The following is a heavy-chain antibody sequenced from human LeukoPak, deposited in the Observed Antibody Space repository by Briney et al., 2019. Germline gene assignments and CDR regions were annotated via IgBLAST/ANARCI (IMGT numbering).Heavy chain of an antibody. J-gene: IGHJ5*02. D-gene: IGHD3-22*01. CDR1: GFTFSSYG. CDR3: AKDGTRGYYDSSGYSDEFDP. Sequence: PGGSLRLSCAASGFTFSSYGMHWVRQAPGKGLEWVAVISYDGSNKYYADSVKGRFTISRDNSKNTLYLQMNSLRAEDTAVYYCAKDGTRGYYDSSGYSDEFDPWGQGTLVTVSS. V-gene: IGHV3-30*18. CDR2: ISYDGSNK.